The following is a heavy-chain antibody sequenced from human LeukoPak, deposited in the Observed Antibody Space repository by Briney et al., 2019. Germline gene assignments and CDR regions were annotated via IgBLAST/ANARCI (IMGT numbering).Heavy chain of an antibody. V-gene: IGHV3-23*01. J-gene: IGHJ4*02. CDR3: ARAPLSGYSSSWLVSY. Sequence: GGSLGLSCAASGFTFSSYAMSWVRQAPGKGLEWVSAISGSGGSTYYADSVKGRFTISRDNSKNTLYLQMNSLRAEDTAVYYCARAPLSGYSSSWLVSYWGQGTLVTVSS. CDR1: GFTFSSYA. D-gene: IGHD6-13*01. CDR2: ISGSGGST.